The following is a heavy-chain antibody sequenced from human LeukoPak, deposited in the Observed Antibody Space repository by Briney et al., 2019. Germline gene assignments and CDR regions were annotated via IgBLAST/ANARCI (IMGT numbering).Heavy chain of an antibody. V-gene: IGHV1-58*02. CDR1: GFTFSSST. CDR3: AADGPADLFDGSEDPPRDAFEI. CDR2: IVVGSGNT. Sequence: SVKVSCEASGFTFSSSTMQWVRQARGQRLEWIGWIVVGSGNTNYAQKFQERVTISRDMSTSTAYMELSSLTSEDTAVFYSAADGPADLFDGSEDPPRDAFEIWGQGTMVTVSS. D-gene: IGHD3-22*01. J-gene: IGHJ3*02.